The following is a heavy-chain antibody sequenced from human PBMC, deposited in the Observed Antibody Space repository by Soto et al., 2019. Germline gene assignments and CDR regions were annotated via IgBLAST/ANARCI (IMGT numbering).Heavy chain of an antibody. CDR2: INGDGTRA. J-gene: IGHJ3*02. CDR3: ARGGAAGRGDAIDI. Sequence: EVQLEESGGGSVQLGESLRVSCVASGFTFRNQWMHWVRQVPGKGLVWVCRINGDGTRASYADFVKGRSTISRDNAKNLLFLQLNSLRVDDTGVYHCARGGAAGRGDAIDIWGPGTTVAVSS. CDR1: GFTFRNQW. V-gene: IGHV3-74*01. D-gene: IGHD3-10*01.